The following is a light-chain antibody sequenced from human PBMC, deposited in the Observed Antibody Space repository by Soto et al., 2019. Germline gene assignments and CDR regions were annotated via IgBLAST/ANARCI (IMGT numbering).Light chain of an antibody. J-gene: IGKJ5*01. Sequence: DIQMTQSPSSLSASVGDRVTITCQASHDIKKFLNWYQEKPGKAPKLLIYDASNLQTGVPSRFSGSGSGTLFIFTIPSLQPEDIATYYCQRYDSLPPTFGQGKRLDIK. V-gene: IGKV1-33*01. CDR2: DAS. CDR3: QRYDSLPPT. CDR1: HDIKKF.